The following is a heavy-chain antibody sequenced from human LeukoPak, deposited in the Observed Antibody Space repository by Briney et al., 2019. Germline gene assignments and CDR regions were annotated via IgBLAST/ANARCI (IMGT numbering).Heavy chain of an antibody. CDR2: IYAGGNT. J-gene: IGHJ4*02. V-gene: IGHV4-4*07. Sequence: KTSETLSLTCTVSGGSVRSYYWSWIRQPAGKGLEWIGRIYAGGNTDHNPSLKSRVTMSVDSSKNQFSLRLSSATAADTAVYYCAREHKDYDGDGYYYGYWGQGTLVTVSS. CDR3: AREHKDYDGDGYYYGY. CDR1: GGSVRSYY. D-gene: IGHD3-22*01.